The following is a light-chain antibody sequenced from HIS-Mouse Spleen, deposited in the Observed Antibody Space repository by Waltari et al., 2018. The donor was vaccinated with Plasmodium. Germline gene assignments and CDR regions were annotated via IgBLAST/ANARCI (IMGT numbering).Light chain of an antibody. Sequence: SYELTQPPPVSVSPGQTASITCSGDNLGYQYACWYQQKPGQSPVLVIYQDSKRPSGIPERFSGSNSGNTATLTISGTQAMDEADYYCQAWDSSTVVFGGGTKLTVL. CDR3: QAWDSSTVV. CDR2: QDS. V-gene: IGLV3-1*01. CDR1: NLGYQY. J-gene: IGLJ2*01.